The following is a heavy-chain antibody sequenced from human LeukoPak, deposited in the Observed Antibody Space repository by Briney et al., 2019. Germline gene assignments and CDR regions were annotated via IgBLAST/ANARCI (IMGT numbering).Heavy chain of an antibody. CDR1: GGSFSGYY. D-gene: IGHD5-24*01. Sequence: TSETLSLTCAVYGGSFSGYYWSWIRQPPGKGLEWIGYIYYSGSTNYNPSLKSRVTISVDMSKNQFSLKLSSVTAADTAVYYCARSIRGGYKLNAFDIWGQGTMVTVSS. CDR2: IYYSGST. V-gene: IGHV4-59*01. CDR3: ARSIRGGYKLNAFDI. J-gene: IGHJ3*02.